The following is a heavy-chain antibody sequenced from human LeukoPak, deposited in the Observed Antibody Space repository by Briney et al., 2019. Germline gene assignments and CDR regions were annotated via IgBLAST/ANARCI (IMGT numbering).Heavy chain of an antibody. CDR3: ANLARIAVAGTQAGFDY. D-gene: IGHD6-19*01. J-gene: IGHJ4*02. V-gene: IGHV3-23*01. CDR1: GFTFSNAW. Sequence: GGSLRLSCAASGFTFSNAWMSWVRQAPGKGLEWVSAISGSGGSTYYADSVKGRFTISRDNSKNTLYLQMNSLRAEDTAVYYCANLARIAVAGTQAGFDYWGQGTLVTVSS. CDR2: ISGSGGST.